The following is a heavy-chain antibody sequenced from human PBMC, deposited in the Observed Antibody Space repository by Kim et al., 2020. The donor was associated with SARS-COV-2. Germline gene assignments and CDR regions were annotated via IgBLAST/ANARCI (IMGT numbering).Heavy chain of an antibody. V-gene: IGHV3-73*01. J-gene: IGHJ3*02. D-gene: IGHD1-1*01. CDR1: GFTFSGSA. Sequence: GGSLRLSCAASGFTFSGSAIHWVRQASGRGLEWFGRIRSDANSYATVYSSSVKGRFTISRDDSKNTAYLQLNSLKTEDTSVYYCTRVPGTTLSLWYAFD. CDR3: TRVPGTTLSLWYAFD. CDR2: IRSDANSYAT.